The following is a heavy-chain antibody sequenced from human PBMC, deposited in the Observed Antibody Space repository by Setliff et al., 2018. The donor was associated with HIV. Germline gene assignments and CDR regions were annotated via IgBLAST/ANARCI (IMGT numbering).Heavy chain of an antibody. V-gene: IGHV4-59*08. CDR2: VYHSGST. CDR3: ARLRSELGAFDY. CDR1: GGSISSDY. D-gene: IGHD1-26*01. J-gene: IGHJ4*02. Sequence: PFETLSLTCTVSGGSISSDYWSWIRQPPGKGLEWIGYVYHSGSTNYNPSLKSRVTISVDTSKNQFSMKLRSVTAADTAVYYCARLRSELGAFDYWVQGTLVTVSS.